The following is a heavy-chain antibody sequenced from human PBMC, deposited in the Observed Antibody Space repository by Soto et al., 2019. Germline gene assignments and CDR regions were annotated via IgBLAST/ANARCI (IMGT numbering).Heavy chain of an antibody. Sequence: GESLKISCKGSGYSFSTYWIAWVRQMPGKGLEWMGFIYPGDSDTRYSPSFQGQVTMSADKSISTAYLQWRSLKASDTAMYYCARRYFERSGHYSLGLDHWGQGTQVTVSS. CDR2: IYPGDSDT. V-gene: IGHV5-51*01. J-gene: IGHJ4*02. CDR1: GYSFSTYW. CDR3: ARRYFERSGHYSLGLDH. D-gene: IGHD3-22*01.